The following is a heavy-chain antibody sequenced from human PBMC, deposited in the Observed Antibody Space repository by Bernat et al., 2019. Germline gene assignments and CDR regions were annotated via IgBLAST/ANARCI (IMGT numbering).Heavy chain of an antibody. J-gene: IGHJ3*01. V-gene: IGHV1-2*04. D-gene: IGHD5-18*01. Sequence: QVQLVQSGAEVKKSGASVKVSCRAPGNTFTGYYMHWVRQAPGQGREWMGWINPNNGDTNYAQKFQGWVTMTRDTSISTAYMELYRLTSDDTAVYYCAREGYSYGFGGFDVWGQGTMVTVSS. CDR3: AREGYSYGFGGFDV. CDR2: INPNNGDT. CDR1: GNTFTGYY.